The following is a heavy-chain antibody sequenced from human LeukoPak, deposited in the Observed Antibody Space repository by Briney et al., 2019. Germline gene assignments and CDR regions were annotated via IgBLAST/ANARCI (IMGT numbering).Heavy chain of an antibody. CDR1: GYTFTSYG. D-gene: IGHD6-19*01. V-gene: IGHV1-8*02. J-gene: IGHJ4*02. Sequence: ASVKVSCKASGYTFTSYGISWVRQATGQGLEWMGWMNPNSGNTGYAQKFQGRVTMTRNTSISTAYMELSSLRSEDTAVYYCARGESSGWSYQYYFDYWGQGTLVTVSS. CDR3: ARGESSGWSYQYYFDY. CDR2: MNPNSGNT.